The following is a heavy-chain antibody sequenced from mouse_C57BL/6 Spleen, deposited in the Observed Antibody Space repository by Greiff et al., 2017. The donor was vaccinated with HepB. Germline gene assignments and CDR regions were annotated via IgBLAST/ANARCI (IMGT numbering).Heavy chain of an antibody. D-gene: IGHD4-1*01. Sequence: VQLQQSGPELVKPGASVKISCKASGYTFTDYYMNWVKQSHGKSLEWIGDINPNNGGTSYNQKFKGKATLTVDKSSSTAYMELRSLTSEDSAVYYCARSPNSYFDYWGQGTTLTVSS. CDR1: GYTFTDYY. J-gene: IGHJ2*01. CDR3: ARSPNSYFDY. V-gene: IGHV1-26*01. CDR2: INPNNGGT.